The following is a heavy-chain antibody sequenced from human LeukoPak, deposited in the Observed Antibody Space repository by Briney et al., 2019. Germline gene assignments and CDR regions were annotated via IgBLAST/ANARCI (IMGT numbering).Heavy chain of an antibody. V-gene: IGHV1-69*04. CDR3: AGVLIDILTGNGGFDP. Sequence: SVKVSCKASGGTFSSYAISWVRQAPGQGLEWMGRIIPILGIANYTQKFQGRVTMTRDTSTSTVYMELSSLRSEDTAVYYCAGVLIDILTGNGGFDPWGQGTLVTVSS. CDR1: GGTFSSYA. CDR2: IIPILGIA. J-gene: IGHJ5*02. D-gene: IGHD3-9*01.